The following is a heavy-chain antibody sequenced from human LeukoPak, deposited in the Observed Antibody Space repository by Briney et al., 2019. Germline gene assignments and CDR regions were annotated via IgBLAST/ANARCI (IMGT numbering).Heavy chain of an antibody. V-gene: IGHV4-59*01. J-gene: IGHJ4*02. CDR3: VGRPDCSGGSCYSAAAVDY. CDR2: IYYSGST. CDR1: GGSISSYY. Sequence: SETLSLTCTVSGGSISSYYWSWIRQPPGKGLEWIGYIYYSGSTNYNPSLKSRVTISVDTSKNQFSLKLSSVTAADTAVYYCVGRPDCSGGSCYSAAAVDYWGQGTLVTVSS. D-gene: IGHD2-15*01.